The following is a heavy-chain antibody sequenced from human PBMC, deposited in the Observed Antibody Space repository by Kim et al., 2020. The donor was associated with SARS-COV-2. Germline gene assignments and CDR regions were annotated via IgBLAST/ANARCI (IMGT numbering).Heavy chain of an antibody. CDR1: GFVFRDYY. V-gene: IGHV3-11*01. D-gene: IGHD3-16*01. CDR3: ARGEAPPGAPDFYNYGMDV. Sequence: GGSLRLSCVGSGFVFRDYYMTWIRQAPGEGLEWISYISASGNTIHYAESVEGRFTISRDNTENSLFLQMNSLTVDDSAIYFCARGEAPPGAPDFYNYGMDVWGQGTSVPVSS. J-gene: IGHJ6*02. CDR2: ISASGNTI.